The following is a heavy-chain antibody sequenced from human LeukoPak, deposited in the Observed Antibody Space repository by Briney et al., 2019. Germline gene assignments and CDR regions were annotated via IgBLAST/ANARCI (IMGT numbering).Heavy chain of an antibody. D-gene: IGHD2-21*01. CDR1: GFTLSSYD. V-gene: IGHV3-13*01. CDR2: IGSAGDT. J-gene: IGHJ5*02. CDR3: VRGLAGGLDP. Sequence: GGSLRLSCAASGFTLSSYDMHWVRHPTGKGLEWVSGIGSAGDTNYLGSVKGRFTISRENAKNSLYLQMNSLRDGDTAVYYCVRGLAGGLDPWGQGTLVTVSS.